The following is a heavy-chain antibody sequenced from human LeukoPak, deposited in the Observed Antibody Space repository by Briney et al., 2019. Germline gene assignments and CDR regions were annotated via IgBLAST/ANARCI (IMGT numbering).Heavy chain of an antibody. J-gene: IGHJ1*01. V-gene: IGHV4-59*01. CDR1: GGSISSYS. CDR2: IYYSGST. D-gene: IGHD4-23*01. Sequence: SETLSLTCTVSGGSISSYSWSWIRQPPGKGQEWVGYIYYSGSTNYNPSLTSRVTISVDTSKNQFSLKLSSVTAADPAVYYCARGGYGGKRYFQHWGQGTLVTVSS. CDR3: ARGGYGGKRYFQH.